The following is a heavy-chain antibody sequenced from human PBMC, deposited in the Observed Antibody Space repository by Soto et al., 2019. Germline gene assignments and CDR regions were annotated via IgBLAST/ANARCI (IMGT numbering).Heavy chain of an antibody. J-gene: IGHJ3*02. CDR1: GFTFSSYA. Sequence: PGGSLRLSCAASGFTFSSYAMSWVRQAPGKGLEWVSVIYSGGSTYYADSVKGRFTISRDNSKNTLYLQMNSLRAEGTAVYYCARAVGDYYDSSGYYHGAFDIWGQGTMVTVSS. V-gene: IGHV3-66*01. CDR2: IYSGGST. CDR3: ARAVGDYYDSSGYYHGAFDI. D-gene: IGHD3-22*01.